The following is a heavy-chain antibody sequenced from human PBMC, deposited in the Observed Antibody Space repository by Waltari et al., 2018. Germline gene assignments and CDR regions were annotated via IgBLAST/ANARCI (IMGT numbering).Heavy chain of an antibody. V-gene: IGHV3-23*01. J-gene: IGHJ4*02. Sequence: EVELLASGGGLVQPGGSLRPSCAASGFAFSRYAMSWVRQAPGKGLEWVSGISASGSTTQYADSVRGRLTISRDNSNSVLYLQMTTLRAEDTALYYCAKGDDFGEYGEYFFDYWGQGALVTVSS. CDR2: ISASGSTT. CDR1: GFAFSRYA. D-gene: IGHD4-17*01. CDR3: AKGDDFGEYGEYFFDY.